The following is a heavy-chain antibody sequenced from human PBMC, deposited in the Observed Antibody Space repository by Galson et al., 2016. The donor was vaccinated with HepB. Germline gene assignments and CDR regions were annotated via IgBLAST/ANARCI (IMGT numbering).Heavy chain of an antibody. D-gene: IGHD3-16*01. CDR3: AKDRGGRHLWGLHGMDV. Sequence: SLRLSCAASGFHFSGYGMHWVRQAPGKGLEWVALIWFDGTYKYYADSLRGRFTISRDTSKNTLYLQIDSLRVEDTAVYYCAKDRGGRHLWGLHGMDVWGQGTTVIVSS. CDR1: GFHFSGYG. CDR2: IWFDGTYK. J-gene: IGHJ6*02. V-gene: IGHV3-33*06.